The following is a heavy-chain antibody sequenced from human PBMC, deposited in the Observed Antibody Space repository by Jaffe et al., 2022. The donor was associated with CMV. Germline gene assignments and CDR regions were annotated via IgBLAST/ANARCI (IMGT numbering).Heavy chain of an antibody. CDR2: ISSSSSYI. V-gene: IGHV3-21*01. CDR1: GFTFSSYS. D-gene: IGHD6-19*01. J-gene: IGHJ4*02. Sequence: EVQLVESGGGLVKPGGSLRLSCAASGFTFSSYSMNWVRQAPGKGLEWVSSISSSSSYIYYADSVKGRFTISRDNAKNSLYLQMNSLRAEDTAVYYCARDSRYSSGLYYFDYWGQGTLVTVSS. CDR3: ARDSRYSSGLYYFDY.